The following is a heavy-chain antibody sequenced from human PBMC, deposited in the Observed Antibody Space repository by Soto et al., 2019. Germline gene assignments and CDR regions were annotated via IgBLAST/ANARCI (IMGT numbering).Heavy chain of an antibody. CDR3: YSSGW. CDR2: ISNDGITK. J-gene: IGHJ4*02. D-gene: IGHD6-19*01. Sequence: QVQLVESGGGVVQPGRSLRLSCAASXFTFSTFAMHWVRQAPGKGLEWVALISNDGITKYYAESVKGRFTISRDNSKNTLYLEMDSLRTEDTAVYYAYSSGWWGQGTRVTVSS. V-gene: IGHV3-30*03. CDR1: XFTFSTFA.